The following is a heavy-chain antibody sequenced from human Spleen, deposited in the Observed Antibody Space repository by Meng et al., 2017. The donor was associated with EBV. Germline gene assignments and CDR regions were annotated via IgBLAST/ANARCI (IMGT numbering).Heavy chain of an antibody. D-gene: IGHD5-12*01. V-gene: IGHV3-11*01. CDR1: GFTLSDYY. CDR2: ISSSGNII. CDR3: VRVVSGYGAY. J-gene: IGHJ4*02. Sequence: VQLVESGGGLVKPGGSLRLSCAVSGFTLSDYYMSWIRQAPGKGLEWVSYISSSGNIIFYADSVKGRFTISRDNAKKSLFLQMNSLRAEDTAVYYCVRVVSGYGAYWGQGTLVTVSS.